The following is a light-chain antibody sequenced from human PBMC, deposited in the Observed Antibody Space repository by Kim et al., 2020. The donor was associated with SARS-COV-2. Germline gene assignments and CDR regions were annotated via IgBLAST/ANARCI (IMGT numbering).Light chain of an antibody. CDR3: QTYNTAPWT. V-gene: IGKV1-27*01. Sequence: ASPGDRVTLTCRASQAITTYLAWYQQKPGQVPQLLIYSASTLQSGVPSRFRGSGSGTDFTLTITSLEPEDVATYYCQTYNTAPWTFGPGTKVDIK. J-gene: IGKJ1*01. CDR1: QAITTY. CDR2: SAS.